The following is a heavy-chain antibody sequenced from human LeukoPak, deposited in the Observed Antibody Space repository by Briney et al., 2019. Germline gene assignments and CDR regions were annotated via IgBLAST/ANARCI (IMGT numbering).Heavy chain of an antibody. J-gene: IGHJ4*02. Sequence: PGGSLRLSCAASGFTFSTYTTNWVRQAPGKGLEWVSSISSSSYIFYADSVKGRFTISRDNAKNSLYLQMNSLRAEDTALYYCARDYYDSSLSSFDYWGQGTLVTVSS. V-gene: IGHV3-21*01. CDR1: GFTFSTYT. CDR3: ARDYYDSSLSSFDY. CDR2: ISSSSYI. D-gene: IGHD3-22*01.